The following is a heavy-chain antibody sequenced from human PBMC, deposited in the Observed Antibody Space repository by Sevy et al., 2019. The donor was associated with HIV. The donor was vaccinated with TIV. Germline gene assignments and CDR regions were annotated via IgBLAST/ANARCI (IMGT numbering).Heavy chain of an antibody. CDR1: GFTFSSYG. CDR3: AKEVLSVTHGGGGWFDP. D-gene: IGHD2-21*02. V-gene: IGHV3-30*18. Sequence: GGSLRLSCAASGFTFSSYGMHWVRQAPGKGLEWVAVISYDGSNKYYADSVKGRFTISRDNSKNTLYLQMNSLRAEGTAVYYCAKEVLSVTHGGGGWFDPWGQGTPVTVSS. J-gene: IGHJ5*01. CDR2: ISYDGSNK.